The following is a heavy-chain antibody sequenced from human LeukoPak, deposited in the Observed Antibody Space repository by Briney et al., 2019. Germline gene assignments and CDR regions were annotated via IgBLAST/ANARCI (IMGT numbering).Heavy chain of an antibody. Sequence: ASVKVSCNASGGTFSSYALSWVRQAPGKGLEWMGRLIPILGIANYAQKFQGRVTITADKSTSTAYMELSSLRSEDTAVYYCARDGGNQDWFDPWGQGTLVTVSS. CDR3: ARDGGNQDWFDP. CDR2: LIPILGIA. J-gene: IGHJ5*02. D-gene: IGHD4-23*01. V-gene: IGHV1-69*04. CDR1: GGTFSSYA.